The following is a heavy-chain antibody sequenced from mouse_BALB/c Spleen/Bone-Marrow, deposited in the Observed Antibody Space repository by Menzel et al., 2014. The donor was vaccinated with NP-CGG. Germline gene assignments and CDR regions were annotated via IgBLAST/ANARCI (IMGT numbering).Heavy chain of an antibody. V-gene: IGHV5-12-2*01. J-gene: IGHJ2*01. CDR3: ARQIYFPYFDY. CDR1: GFTFSSYT. CDR2: ISNGGGST. D-gene: IGHD2-1*01. Sequence: VQLKESGGGLVQPGGSLKLSCAASGFTFSSYTMSWVRQTPEKRLEWVAYISNGGGSTYYPDTVKGRFIISRDNAKNTLYLQMSSLKSEDTAMYYCARQIYFPYFDYWGQGTTLTVSS.